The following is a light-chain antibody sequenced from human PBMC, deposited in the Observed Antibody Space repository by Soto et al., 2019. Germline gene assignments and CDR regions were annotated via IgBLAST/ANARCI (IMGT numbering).Light chain of an antibody. Sequence: QSVLTHAASVSGSPGQSITISCTGTSSYVGGYNFVSWYQQHPDKAPKLMIYDVTNRPSGVSNRFSGPKSGNTASLTISGLQAEDEADYSCSSYTSITTYVVGTGTKVTV. CDR1: SSYVGGYNF. CDR3: SSYTSITTYV. V-gene: IGLV2-14*01. J-gene: IGLJ1*01. CDR2: DVT.